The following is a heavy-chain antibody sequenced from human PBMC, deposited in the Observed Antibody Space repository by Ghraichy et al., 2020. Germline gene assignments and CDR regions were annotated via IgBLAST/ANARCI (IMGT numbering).Heavy chain of an antibody. D-gene: IGHD4-23*01. CDR1: GFTFSSYA. CDR2: ISGSGGST. V-gene: IGHV3-23*01. J-gene: IGHJ4*02. Sequence: GGSLRLSCAASGFTFSSYAMNWVRQAPGKGLEWVSAISGSGGSTYYADSVKGRFTISRDNSKNTLYLQMNSLRAEDTAVYYCAKAGGNSPEFDYWGQGTLVTVSS. CDR3: AKAGGNSPEFDY.